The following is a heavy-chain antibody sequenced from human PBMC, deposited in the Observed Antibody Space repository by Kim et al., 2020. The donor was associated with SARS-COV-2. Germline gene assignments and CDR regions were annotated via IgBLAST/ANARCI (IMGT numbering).Heavy chain of an antibody. CDR1: GFTFSNAW. J-gene: IGHJ3*02. V-gene: IGHV3-15*01. CDR2: IKSKTDGGTT. Sequence: GGSLRLSCAASGFTFSNAWMSWVRQAPGKGLEWVGRIKSKTDGGTTDYAAPVKGRFTISRDDSKNTLYLQMNSLKTEDTAVYYCTTEGDYYGSGSYLAFDIWGQGTMVTVSS. CDR3: TTEGDYYGSGSYLAFDI. D-gene: IGHD3-10*01.